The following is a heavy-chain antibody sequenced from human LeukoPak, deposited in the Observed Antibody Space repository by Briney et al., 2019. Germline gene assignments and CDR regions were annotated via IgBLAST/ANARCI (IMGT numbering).Heavy chain of an antibody. CDR2: IWYDGSNK. Sequence: PGGSLRLSCAASGFTFSSYGMHWVRQAPGKGLEWVAVIWYDGSNKYYADSVKGRFTISRDNSKNTLYLQMNSLRAEDTAVYYCARDGYEFWRGYYHGAHFDYWGQGTLVTVSS. D-gene: IGHD3-3*01. V-gene: IGHV3-33*01. CDR1: GFTFSSYG. J-gene: IGHJ4*02. CDR3: ARDGYEFWRGYYHGAHFDY.